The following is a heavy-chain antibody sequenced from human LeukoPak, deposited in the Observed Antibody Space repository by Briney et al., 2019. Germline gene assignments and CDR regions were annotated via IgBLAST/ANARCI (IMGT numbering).Heavy chain of an antibody. CDR3: AKDYIGSYSTFDY. J-gene: IGHJ4*02. CDR1: GFTFGTYA. Sequence: GGSLRLSCAASGFTFGTYAMSWVRQAPGKGPEWVSGISGGGGSTYYADSMKGRFTISRDTSKNTLYLEMNSLRVEDTAVYYCAKDYIGSYSTFDYWGQGTLVTVSS. D-gene: IGHD1-26*01. V-gene: IGHV3-23*01. CDR2: ISGGGGST.